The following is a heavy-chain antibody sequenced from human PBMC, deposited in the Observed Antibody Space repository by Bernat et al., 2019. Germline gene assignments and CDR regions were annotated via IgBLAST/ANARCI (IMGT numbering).Heavy chain of an antibody. Sequence: EVQLVESGGGLVKSGGSLRVSCVVSGLTFSDAWVSWVRQAPGKGLEWVGRIKSKTDGGTKDYAAPVKGRFIISRDDSKNTLYLQMNNLNTEDTAVYYCATAPGYWSSAPYDYWGQGTLVTVSS. CDR3: ATAPGYWSSAPYDY. V-gene: IGHV3-15*01. D-gene: IGHD2-2*03. CDR2: IKSKTDGGTK. CDR1: GLTFSDAW. J-gene: IGHJ4*02.